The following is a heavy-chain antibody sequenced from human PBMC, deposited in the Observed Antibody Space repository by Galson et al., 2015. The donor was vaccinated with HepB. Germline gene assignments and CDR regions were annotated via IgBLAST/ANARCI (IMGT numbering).Heavy chain of an antibody. V-gene: IGHV1-69*06. J-gene: IGHJ6*03. D-gene: IGHD6-13*01. CDR3: VYNSPRQQLSPYNYQYYYMDV. CDR1: GGNFNNFA. Sequence: SVKVSCKASGGNFNNFAITWVRKAPGQGLEWVGRIIPAFGAANYAQKFQGRLTISADKSTGTAYMDLTNMDPVDTATYYCVYNSPRQQLSPYNYQYYYMDVWGKGTTVTVSS. CDR2: IIPAFGAA.